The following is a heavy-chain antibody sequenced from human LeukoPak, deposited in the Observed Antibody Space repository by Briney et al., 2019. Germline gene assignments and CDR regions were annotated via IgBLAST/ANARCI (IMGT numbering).Heavy chain of an antibody. Sequence: GGSLRLSCAASGFTFSSYAMHWVRQAPGKGLEWVAVISYDGSNKYYADSVKGRFTISRDNSKNTLYLQMNSLKAEDTAVYYCVGIAVAGTRNYWGQGTLVTVSS. CDR1: GFTFSSYA. V-gene: IGHV3-30-3*01. D-gene: IGHD6-19*01. J-gene: IGHJ4*02. CDR3: VGIAVAGTRNY. CDR2: ISYDGSNK.